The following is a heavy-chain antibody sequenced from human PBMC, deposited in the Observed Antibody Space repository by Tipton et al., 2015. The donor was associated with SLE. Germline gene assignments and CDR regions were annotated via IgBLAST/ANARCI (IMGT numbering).Heavy chain of an antibody. J-gene: IGHJ1*01. CDR3: AKAYGSGSYYPPAEYFQH. CDR1: GFTFSSYA. V-gene: IGHV3-30-3*01. CDR2: ISYDGSNK. D-gene: IGHD3-10*01. Sequence: SLRLSCAASGFTFSSYAMHWVRQAPGKGLEWVAVISYDGSNKYYADSVKGRFTISRDNSKNTLYLQMNSLRAEDTAVYYCAKAYGSGSYYPPAEYFQHWGQGTLVTVSS.